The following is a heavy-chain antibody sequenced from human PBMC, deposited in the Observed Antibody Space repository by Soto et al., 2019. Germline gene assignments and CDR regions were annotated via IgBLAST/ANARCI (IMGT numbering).Heavy chain of an antibody. CDR3: ARAYSGSYSDY. CDR1: GDSISSTNW. J-gene: IGHJ4*02. Sequence: PSETLSLTCAVSGDSISSTNWWTWVRQAPGKGLEWIGEIYHSGRTNYNPSLTSRVTISVDKSKNQFSLKLSSVTAADTAVYYCARAYSGSYSDYWGQGTLVTVS. V-gene: IGHV4-4*02. CDR2: IYHSGRT. D-gene: IGHD1-26*01.